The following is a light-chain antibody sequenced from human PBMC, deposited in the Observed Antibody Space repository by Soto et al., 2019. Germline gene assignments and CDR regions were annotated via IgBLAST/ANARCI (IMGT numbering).Light chain of an antibody. CDR3: QQSYSTPPT. CDR1: QRISYY. V-gene: IGKV1-39*01. Sequence: DIQMTQSPSSLSASVGDRVTITCRASQRISYYLNWYQHKPGKAPKLLIYAASSLQGGVPSRFSGGGSGTDFTLTVSNLQPEDLATYYCQQSYSTPPTFGQGTRLEIK. J-gene: IGKJ5*01. CDR2: AAS.